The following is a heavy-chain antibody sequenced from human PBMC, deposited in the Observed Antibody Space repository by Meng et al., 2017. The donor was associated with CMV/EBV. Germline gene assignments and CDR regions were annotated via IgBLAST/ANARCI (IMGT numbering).Heavy chain of an antibody. CDR3: ARVRNSKTYDFWCSKNVGPMDV. D-gene: IGHD3-3*01. Sequence: SVKVSCKASGGTFSSYAISWVRQAPGQGREWMGGIIPIFGTANYAQKFQGRVTITTDESTSTAYMALRSLRSEDTAVYYGARVRNSKTYDFWCSKNVGPMDVWGQGTTVTVSS. CDR1: GGTFSSYA. CDR2: IIPIFGTA. J-gene: IGHJ6*02. V-gene: IGHV1-69*05.